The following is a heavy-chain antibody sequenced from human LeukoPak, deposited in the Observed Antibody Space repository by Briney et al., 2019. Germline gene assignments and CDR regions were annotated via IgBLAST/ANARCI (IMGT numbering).Heavy chain of an antibody. J-gene: IGHJ4*02. CDR2: TSTSEST. CDR1: RGSISTYY. CDR3: ARRRTTGTTGYFDH. D-gene: IGHD1-1*01. Sequence: SETLSLTCTISRGSISTYYWSWIRQPPGKGLEWIGYTSTSESTNYNPSLKSRITISVDTSKNQFSLNLSSVTAADTAVYYCARRRTTGTTGYFDHWGQGTLVTVSS. V-gene: IGHV4-4*09.